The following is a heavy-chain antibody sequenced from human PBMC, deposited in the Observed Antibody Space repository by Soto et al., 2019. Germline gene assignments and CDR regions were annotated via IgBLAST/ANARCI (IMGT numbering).Heavy chain of an antibody. CDR3: VASIAASGLNWLDP. CDR2: IFANGHT. V-gene: IGHV4-4*07. CDR1: GGSISEKY. Sequence: SETLSLTCIVSGGSISEKYWNWVRQPPGKGLEWIGLIFANGHTDYNPSLKSRVTMSVDASKNQFSLRLTSMTAADTAVYYCVASIAASGLNWLDPWGRGTLVTVS. D-gene: IGHD6-13*01. J-gene: IGHJ5*02.